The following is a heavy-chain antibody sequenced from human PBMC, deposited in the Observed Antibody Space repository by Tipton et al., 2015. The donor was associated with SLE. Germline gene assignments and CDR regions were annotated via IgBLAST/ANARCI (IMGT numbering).Heavy chain of an antibody. D-gene: IGHD6-13*01. CDR1: GFTFSSYA. CDR3: AKGGHSSSWERPDSFGI. CDR2: ISGSGGST. V-gene: IGHV3-23*01. Sequence: GSLRLSCAASGFTFSSYAMSWVRQAPGKGLEWVSAISGSGGSTYYADSVKGRFTISRDNSKNTLYLQMNSLRAEDTAVYYCAKGGHSSSWERPDSFGIWGQGTMVTVSS. J-gene: IGHJ3*02.